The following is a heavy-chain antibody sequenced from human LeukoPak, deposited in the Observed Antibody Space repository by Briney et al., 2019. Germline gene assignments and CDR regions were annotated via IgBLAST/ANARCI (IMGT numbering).Heavy chain of an antibody. V-gene: IGHV3-48*01. CDR1: GFTVSSYS. J-gene: IGHJ4*02. CDR2: ISSSSSTI. Sequence: GSLRLSCAASGFTVSSYSMNWVRQAPGKGLEWVSYISSSSSTIYYADSVKGRFTISRDNSKNTLYLQMNSLRAEDTAVYYCAKDRFMLSYYDSSGYSDYWGQGTLVTVSS. D-gene: IGHD3-22*01. CDR3: AKDRFMLSYYDSSGYSDY.